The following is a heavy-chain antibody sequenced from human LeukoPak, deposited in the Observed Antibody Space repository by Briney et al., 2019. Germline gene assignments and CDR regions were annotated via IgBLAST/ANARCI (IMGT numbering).Heavy chain of an antibody. CDR3: ARTPCLGDCYGVDY. V-gene: IGHV1-69*06. CDR2: IIPIFGTA. Sequence: WASVKVSCKASGGTFSSYAISWVRQAPGQGLEWMGGIIPIFGTANYAQKFQGRVTITADKSTSTAYMELSSLRSEDTAVYYCARTPCLGDCYGVDYWGQGTLVTVSS. J-gene: IGHJ4*02. D-gene: IGHD2-21*02. CDR1: GGTFSSYA.